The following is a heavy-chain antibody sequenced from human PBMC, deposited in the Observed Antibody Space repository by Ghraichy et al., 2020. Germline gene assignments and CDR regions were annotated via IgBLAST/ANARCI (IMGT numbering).Heavy chain of an antibody. Sequence: SETLSLTCTVSGGSISSYYWSWIRQPPGKGLEWIGYIYYSGSTNYNPSLKSRVTISVDTSKNQFSLKLSSVTAADTAVYYCASGAVDTAMVTWFDYWGQGTLVTVSS. CDR3: ASGAVDTAMVTWFDY. CDR1: GGSISSYY. J-gene: IGHJ5*01. D-gene: IGHD5-18*01. V-gene: IGHV4-59*01. CDR2: IYYSGST.